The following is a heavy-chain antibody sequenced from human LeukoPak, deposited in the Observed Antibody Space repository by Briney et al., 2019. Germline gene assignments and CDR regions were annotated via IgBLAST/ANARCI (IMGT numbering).Heavy chain of an antibody. CDR1: GGSFSGYY. V-gene: IGHV4-34*01. D-gene: IGHD2-2*01. J-gene: IGHJ5*02. Sequence: SETLSLTCTVYGGSFSGYYWSWIRQPPGKGLEWIGEINHSGSTNYNPSLKSRVTISVGTSKNQFSLKLSSVTAADTAVYYCARDPYCSSTSCERWFDPWGQGTLVTVSS. CDR2: INHSGST. CDR3: ARDPYCSSTSCERWFDP.